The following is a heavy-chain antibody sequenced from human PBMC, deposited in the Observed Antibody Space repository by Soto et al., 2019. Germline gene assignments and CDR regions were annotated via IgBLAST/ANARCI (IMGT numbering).Heavy chain of an antibody. CDR1: GYTFTGYY. CDR2: INPNRGGT. V-gene: IGHV1-2*04. D-gene: IGHD3-22*01. Sequence: ASVKVSCKASGYTFTGYYMHWVRQAPGQGLEWMGWINPNRGGTNYAQKFQGWVSMTRDTSISTAYMELSRLRSDDTAVYYCARTTDSSGYYYGMDVWGQGTTVTVSS. J-gene: IGHJ6*02. CDR3: ARTTDSSGYYYGMDV.